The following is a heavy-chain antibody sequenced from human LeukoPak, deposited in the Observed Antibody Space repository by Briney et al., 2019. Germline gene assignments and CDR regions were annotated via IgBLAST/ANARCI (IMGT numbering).Heavy chain of an antibody. CDR1: GGSIGSYY. CDR3: ARGWGYFDY. V-gene: IGHV4-59*01. D-gene: IGHD7-27*01. CDR2: IYYSGST. J-gene: IGHJ4*02. Sequence: SETLSLTCTVSGGSIGSYYWSWIRQPPGKGLEWIGYIYYSGSTNYNPSLKSRVTISVDTSKNQFSLKLSSVTAADTAVYYCARGWGYFDYWGRGTLVTVSS.